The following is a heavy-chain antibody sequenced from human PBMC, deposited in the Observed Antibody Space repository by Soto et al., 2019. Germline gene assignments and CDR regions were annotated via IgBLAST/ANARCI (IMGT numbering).Heavy chain of an antibody. CDR2: INHSGST. Sequence: LSETLSLTCAVYGGSFSGYYWSWIRQPPGKGLEWIGEINHSGSTNYNPSLKSRVTISVDTSKNQFSLKLSSVTAADTAVYYCARGHSGVRGVITYYYYYGMDVWGQGTTVTVSS. CDR3: ARGHSGVRGVITYYYYYGMDV. J-gene: IGHJ6*02. D-gene: IGHD3-10*01. V-gene: IGHV4-34*01. CDR1: GGSFSGYY.